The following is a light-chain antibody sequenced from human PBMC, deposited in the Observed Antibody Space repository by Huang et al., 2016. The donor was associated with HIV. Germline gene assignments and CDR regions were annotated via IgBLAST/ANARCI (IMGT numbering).Light chain of an antibody. J-gene: IGKJ2*01. Sequence: VVMTQSPLSLPVTLGQPASISCKSNQSLLHSDGDTYFNWFQQSPGQSPRRLIYRVSNRDSGVPDRFSGSGSGTHFTLKISRVEAEDVGVYYCMQATHRPFTFGQGTKLEVK. CDR3: MQATHRPFT. CDR1: QSLLHSDGDTY. CDR2: RVS. V-gene: IGKV2-30*02.